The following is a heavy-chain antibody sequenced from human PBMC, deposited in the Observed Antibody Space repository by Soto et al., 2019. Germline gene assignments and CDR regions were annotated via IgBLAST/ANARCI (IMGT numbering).Heavy chain of an antibody. J-gene: IGHJ5*02. CDR3: AKNQGVELVPLATVDWFDP. CDR2: ISGSGFKK. Sequence: PGGSLRLSCAASVFIFGNFGMRWVRQAPGKGLEWISSISGSGFKKYYADSVKGRFTISRDNSKSTVYLELNNLSAEDTAVYHCAKNQGVELVPLATVDWFDPWGQGSVVTVSS. D-gene: IGHD1-26*01. CDR1: VFIFGNFG. V-gene: IGHV3-23*01.